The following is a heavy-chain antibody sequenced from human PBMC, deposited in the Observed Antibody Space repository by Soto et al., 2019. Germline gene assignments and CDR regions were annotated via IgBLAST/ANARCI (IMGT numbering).Heavy chain of an antibody. CDR2: IIPILGIA. CDR1: GGTFSSYT. J-gene: IGHJ4*02. V-gene: IGHV1-69*02. D-gene: IGHD6-19*01. Sequence: SVKVSCKASGGTFSSYTISWVRQAPGQGLEWMGRIIPILGIANYAQKFQGRVTITADKSTSTAYMELSSLRSEDTAVYYCARLTTLSSGLDYWGQGTLVTVSS. CDR3: ARLTTLSSGLDY.